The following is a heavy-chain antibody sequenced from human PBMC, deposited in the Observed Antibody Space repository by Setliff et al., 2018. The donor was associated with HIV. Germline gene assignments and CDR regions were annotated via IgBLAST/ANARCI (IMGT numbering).Heavy chain of an antibody. Sequence: GESLKISCAASGFTFSSYGMRWVRQAPGKGLEWVAVIWFDGSNKYYADSVKGRFTISRDNSKHTLCLQMNSLRAEDTAVYYCAKAAIPNYNFWSGYYGHAFDIWGQGTMVTVSS. CDR1: GFTFSSYG. D-gene: IGHD3-3*01. J-gene: IGHJ3*02. CDR2: IWFDGSNK. CDR3: AKAAIPNYNFWSGYYGHAFDI. V-gene: IGHV3-33*06.